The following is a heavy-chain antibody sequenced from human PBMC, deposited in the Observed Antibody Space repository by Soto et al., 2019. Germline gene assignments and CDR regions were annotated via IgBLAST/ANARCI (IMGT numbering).Heavy chain of an antibody. CDR1: GYTFTSYD. D-gene: IGHD3-3*01. V-gene: IGHV1-8*01. Sequence: ASVKVSCKASGYTFTSYDINWVRQATGQGLEWMGWMNPNSGNTGYAQKFQGRVTMTRNTSTSTAYMELSSLRSEDTAVYYCARSYYDFWSGYYTPLAFDIWGQGTMVTVSS. CDR3: ARSYYDFWSGYYTPLAFDI. J-gene: IGHJ3*02. CDR2: MNPNSGNT.